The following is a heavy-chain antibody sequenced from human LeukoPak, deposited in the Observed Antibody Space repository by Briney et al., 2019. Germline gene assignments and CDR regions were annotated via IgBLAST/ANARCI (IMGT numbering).Heavy chain of an antibody. D-gene: IGHD2-2*02. Sequence: PSETLSLTCTVSGGSITTGDYYWGWIRQPPGKGLEWIGSIYSWSTYYNPSLKSRVTISVDTSKNQFSLNLSSVSAADTAVYYCAKHQCSSTRCYSFYYYGMDVWGQGTTVTVSS. J-gene: IGHJ6*02. CDR1: GGSITTGDYY. V-gene: IGHV4-39*01. CDR3: AKHQCSSTRCYSFYYYGMDV. CDR2: IYSWST.